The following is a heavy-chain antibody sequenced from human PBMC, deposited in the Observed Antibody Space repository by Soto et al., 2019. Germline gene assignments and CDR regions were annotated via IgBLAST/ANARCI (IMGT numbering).Heavy chain of an antibody. D-gene: IGHD7-27*01. CDR3: ARPNDWGPYYCDY. Sequence: GGSLRLSCAASGFTFSSYAMHWVRQAPGKGLEWVAVISYDGSNKYYADSVKGRFTISRDNSKNTLYLQMNSLRAEDTAVYYCARPNDWGPYYCDYWGQGTLVTVSS. V-gene: IGHV3-30*04. CDR1: GFTFSSYA. CDR2: ISYDGSNK. J-gene: IGHJ4*02.